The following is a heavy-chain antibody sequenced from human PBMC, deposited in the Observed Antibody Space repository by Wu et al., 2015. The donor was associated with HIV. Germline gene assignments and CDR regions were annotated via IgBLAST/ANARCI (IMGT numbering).Heavy chain of an antibody. CDR3: ASRIAARPGYYYYYMDV. V-gene: IGHV1-69*12. D-gene: IGHD6-6*01. CDR1: EHFSSYA. Sequence: QVQLVQSGAEVKKPGSSVKVSCKXLEHFSSYAISWVRQAPGQGLEWMGGIIPIFGTANYAQKFQGRVTITADESTSTAYMELSSLRSEDTAVYYCASRIAARPGYYYYYMDVWGKGTTVTVSS. CDR2: IIPIFGTA. J-gene: IGHJ6*03.